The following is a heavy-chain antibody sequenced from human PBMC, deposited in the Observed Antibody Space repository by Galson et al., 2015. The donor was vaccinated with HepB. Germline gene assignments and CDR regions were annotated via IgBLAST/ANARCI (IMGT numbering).Heavy chain of an antibody. D-gene: IGHD6-13*01. Sequence: SLRLSCAASGFTFSGSAIHWVRQTSGKGVEWVGRIRTKGNNYATAYVASLQGRFTISRDDSKNTAYLHMKSLKTEDTAVYYCIRMADLSGYSSSWCQGTLVTVSS. CDR2: IRTKGNNYAT. CDR3: IRMADLSGYSSS. CDR1: GFTFSGSA. J-gene: IGHJ4*02. V-gene: IGHV3-73*01.